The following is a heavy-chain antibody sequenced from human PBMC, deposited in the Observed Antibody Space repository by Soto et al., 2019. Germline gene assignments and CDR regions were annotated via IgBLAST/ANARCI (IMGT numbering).Heavy chain of an antibody. D-gene: IGHD3-22*01. V-gene: IGHV4-31*03. J-gene: IGHJ3*01. Sequence: QLQLQESGPGLVKPSQTLSLTCTVSGGSINSDGYYWSWIRQHPGKGLEWIGYIHYSGNTYYNPSLKSRITISIDTSKNQFSLQLSSVTVADTAVYFCARDSLDSSGNFMRHPDAFDVWGQGTGVAVSS. CDR1: GGSINSDGYY. CDR2: IHYSGNT. CDR3: ARDSLDSSGNFMRHPDAFDV.